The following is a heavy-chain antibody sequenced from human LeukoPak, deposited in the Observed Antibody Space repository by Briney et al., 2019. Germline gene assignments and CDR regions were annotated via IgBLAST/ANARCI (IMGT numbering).Heavy chain of an antibody. J-gene: IGHJ4*02. V-gene: IGHV1-69*13. Sequence: SVKVSCKASGGTFSSYAISWVRQAPGQGLEWMGGIIPIFGTANYAQKFQGRVTITADESTSTAYMELSSLRSEDTAVYYCARDLEGCSSTSCLYYWGQGALVTVSS. CDR1: GGTFSSYA. CDR2: IIPIFGTA. D-gene: IGHD2-2*01. CDR3: ARDLEGCSSTSCLYY.